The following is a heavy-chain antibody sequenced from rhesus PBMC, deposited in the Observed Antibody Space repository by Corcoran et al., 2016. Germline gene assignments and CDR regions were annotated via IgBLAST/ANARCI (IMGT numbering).Heavy chain of an antibody. CDR1: GGSISDYYY. CDR2: IYGNRAST. D-gene: IGHD4-29*01. CDR3: ARVPTVAAYYYGLDS. V-gene: IGHV4S9*01. J-gene: IGHJ6*01. Sequence: QVQLQESGPGLVKPSETLSLTCAVSGGSISDYYYWTWIRQPPGKGLEWIGNIYGNRASTYYNPSLKSRVTISKDTSKNQFFLKLSSVTAADTAVYYCARVPTVAAYYYGLDSWGQGVVVTVSS.